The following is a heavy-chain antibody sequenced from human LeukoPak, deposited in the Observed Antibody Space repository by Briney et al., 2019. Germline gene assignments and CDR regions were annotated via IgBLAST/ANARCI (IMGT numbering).Heavy chain of an antibody. D-gene: IGHD4-17*01. J-gene: IGHJ3*02. Sequence: PGGSLRLSCAASGFTFGSYSMNWVRQAPGKGLEWVSHISSSSNTIYYADSVKGRFTISRDNAKNSLYLQMNSLRDEDTAVYYCARDRGYGDYVGAFDIWGQGTMVTVSS. V-gene: IGHV3-48*02. CDR1: GFTFGSYS. CDR2: ISSSSNTI. CDR3: ARDRGYGDYVGAFDI.